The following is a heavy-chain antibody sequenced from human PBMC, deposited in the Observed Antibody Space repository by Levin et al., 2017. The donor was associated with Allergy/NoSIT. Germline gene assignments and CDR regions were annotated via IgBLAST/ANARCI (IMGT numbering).Heavy chain of an antibody. Sequence: PGGSLRLSCTASGFSFGDYAMSWFRQAPGKGLEWVGFIRTKAYGGTTEYAASVKGRITISRDDSKSIAFLHMNSLKTEDTAVYYCSRVVQDPEVTDAFDIWGQGTMVTVTS. CDR1: GFSFGDYA. J-gene: IGHJ3*02. CDR2: IRTKAYGGTT. D-gene: IGHD5-18*01. CDR3: SRVVQDPEVTDAFDI. V-gene: IGHV3-49*03.